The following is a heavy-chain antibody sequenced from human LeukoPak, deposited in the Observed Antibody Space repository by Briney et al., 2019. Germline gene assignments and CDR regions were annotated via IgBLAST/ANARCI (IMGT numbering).Heavy chain of an antibody. CDR1: GGSISSGGYS. J-gene: IGHJ4*02. CDR2: IYHSGST. CDR3: ARDYGSGWYYFDY. D-gene: IGHD6-19*01. V-gene: IGHV4-30-2*01. Sequence: SETLSLTCAVSGGSISSGGYSWSWIRQPPGKGLEWIGYIYHSGSTYYNPSLKSRVTISVDRSKNQFSLKLSSVTAADTAVYYCARDYGSGWYYFDYWGQGTLVTVSS.